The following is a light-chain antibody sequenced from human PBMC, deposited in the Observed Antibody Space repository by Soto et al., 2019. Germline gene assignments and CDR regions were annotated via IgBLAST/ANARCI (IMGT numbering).Light chain of an antibody. J-gene: IGLJ1*01. CDR2: EVS. Sequence: QSVLTQPPSASGSPGQSVTISCTGTSSDVGGYNYVSWYQQHPGKAPKLMIYEVSKRPSGVPDRFSGSKSGNTPSLTVSGLQAEDEADYYCSSYAGSNNLRVFGTGTKVTVL. CDR1: SSDVGGYNY. CDR3: SSYAGSNNLRV. V-gene: IGLV2-8*01.